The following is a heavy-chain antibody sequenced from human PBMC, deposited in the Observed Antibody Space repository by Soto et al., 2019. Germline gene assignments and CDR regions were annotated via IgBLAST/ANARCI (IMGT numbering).Heavy chain of an antibody. CDR1: GFTFSSYA. V-gene: IGHV3-30-3*01. CDR3: ARERSYYIDY. CDR2: ISYDGSNK. D-gene: IGHD1-26*01. Sequence: GGSLRLSCAASGFTFSSYAMHWVRQAPGKGLEWVAVISYDGSNKYYADSVKGRFTISRDNSKNTLYLQMNSLRAEDTAVYYCARERSYYIDYWGQGTLVTVSS. J-gene: IGHJ4*02.